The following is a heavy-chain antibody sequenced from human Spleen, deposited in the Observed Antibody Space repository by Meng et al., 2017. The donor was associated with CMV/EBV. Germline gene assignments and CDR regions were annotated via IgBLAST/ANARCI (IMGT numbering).Heavy chain of an antibody. J-gene: IGHJ4*02. CDR2: IYPGDSDT. CDR3: ALGGGLDQRGGDH. V-gene: IGHV5-51*01. D-gene: IGHD1/OR15-1a*01. CDR1: AYSFTTYW. Sequence: GESLKISCKGSAYSFTTYWIGWVRQMPGKGLEWMGIIYPGDSDTRYSPSFQGQVTISADKSINTAYLQWSSLKASDSGMYYCALGGGLDQRGGDHWGQGTLVTVSS.